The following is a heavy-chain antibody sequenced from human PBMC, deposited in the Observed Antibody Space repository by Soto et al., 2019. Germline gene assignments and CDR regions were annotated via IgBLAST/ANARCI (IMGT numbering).Heavy chain of an antibody. CDR3: AKGKEVKYSYGYFDY. CDR1: GFTFMSYA. D-gene: IGHD5-18*01. J-gene: IGHJ4*02. V-gene: IGHV3-23*01. CDR2: ISGSGGST. Sequence: GGSLRLSCAASGFTFMSYAMSWVRQSPGKGLEWVSAISGSGGSTYYADSVKGRFTISRDNSKNTLYLQMNSLRAEDTAVYYCAKGKEVKYSYGYFDYWGQGTLVTVSS.